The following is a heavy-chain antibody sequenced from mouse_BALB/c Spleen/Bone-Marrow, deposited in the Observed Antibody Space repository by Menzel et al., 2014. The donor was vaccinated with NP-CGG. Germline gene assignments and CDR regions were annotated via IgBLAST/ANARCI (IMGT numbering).Heavy chain of an antibody. CDR3: ARMGVWG. V-gene: IGHV1-7*01. CDR1: GYTFTSYW. D-gene: IGHD2-10*02. CDR2: INPSTGYT. Sequence: VKLMESGAELAKPGASVKMSCKASGYTFTSYWMHWVKQRPGQGLEWIGYINPSTGYTEYNQKFKDKVTLTADKSSSTAYMQLSSLTSEDSAVYYCARMGVWGWGQGTSVTVSS. J-gene: IGHJ4*01.